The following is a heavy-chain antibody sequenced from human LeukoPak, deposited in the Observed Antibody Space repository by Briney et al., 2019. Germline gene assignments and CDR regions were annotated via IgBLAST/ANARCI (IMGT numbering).Heavy chain of an antibody. J-gene: IGHJ4*02. D-gene: IGHD4-17*01. Sequence: GGSLRLSCAASGFTFSSYAMSWVRQAPGKGLEWVSVISGSGGSTYYADSVKGRFTISRDNSKNTLYLQMNSLRAEDTAVYYCARDYGDRFDYWGQGTLVTVSS. CDR3: ARDYGDRFDY. CDR2: ISGSGGST. CDR1: GFTFSSYA. V-gene: IGHV3-23*01.